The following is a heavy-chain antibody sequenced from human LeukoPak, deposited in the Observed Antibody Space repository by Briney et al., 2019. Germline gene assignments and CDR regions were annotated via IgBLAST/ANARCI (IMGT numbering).Heavy chain of an antibody. CDR1: GFTFSSYA. CDR2: ISGSGGST. J-gene: IGHJ4*02. V-gene: IGHV3-23*01. D-gene: IGHD1-26*01. Sequence: PGGSLRLSCAASGFTFSSYAMSWVRQAPGKGLEWVSAISGSGGSTYYADSVKGRFIISRDNSKNTLYLQMNSLRAEDTAVYYCAKDRMVGTGEYYFDYWGQGTLVTVSS. CDR3: AKDRMVGTGEYYFDY.